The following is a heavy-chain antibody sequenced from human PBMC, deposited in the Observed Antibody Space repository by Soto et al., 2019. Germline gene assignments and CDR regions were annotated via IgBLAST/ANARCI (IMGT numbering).Heavy chain of an antibody. CDR2: ISSSTFYT. CDR1: GFTFSDHY. CDR3: ATDDSSVLEYFDY. D-gene: IGHD3-22*01. J-gene: IGHJ4*02. V-gene: IGHV3-11*06. Sequence: PGGSLRLSCAASGFTFSDHYMPWIRQVPGKGLEWVSYISSSTFYTNYADSVKGRFTISRDNAKKSLYLQMNSLRAEDTAVYYCATDDSSVLEYFDYWGQGTLVTVSS.